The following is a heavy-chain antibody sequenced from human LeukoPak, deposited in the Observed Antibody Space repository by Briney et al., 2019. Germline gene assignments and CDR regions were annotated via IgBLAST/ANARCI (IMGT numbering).Heavy chain of an antibody. CDR1: GTSIRNYY. D-gene: IGHD2-2*02. V-gene: IGHV4-59*01. J-gene: IGHJ4*02. CDR2: IYYSGDT. CDR3: ARETTRYTTTSYFDY. Sequence: SETLSLTCTVSGTSIRNYYWSWIRQPPGKGLTWIGYIYYSGDTNYNPSLKSRVTMSVDTSKNQFSLKLSSLTVADTAVFYCARETTRYTTTSYFDYWGQGTLVTVSS.